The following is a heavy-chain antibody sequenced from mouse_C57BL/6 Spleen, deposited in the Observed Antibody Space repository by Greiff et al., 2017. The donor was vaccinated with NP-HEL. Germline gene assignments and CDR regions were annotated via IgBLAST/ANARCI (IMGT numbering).Heavy chain of an antibody. Sequence: VQLQQPGAELVRPGSSVKLSCKASGYTFTSYWMDWVKQRPGQGLEWIGNIYPSDSETHYNQKFKDKATLTVDKSSSTAYMQLSSLTSEDSAVYYCARGGSTGFDYWGQGTTLTVSS. D-gene: IGHD1-1*01. J-gene: IGHJ2*01. CDR1: GYTFTSYW. CDR2: IYPSDSET. CDR3: ARGGSTGFDY. V-gene: IGHV1-61*01.